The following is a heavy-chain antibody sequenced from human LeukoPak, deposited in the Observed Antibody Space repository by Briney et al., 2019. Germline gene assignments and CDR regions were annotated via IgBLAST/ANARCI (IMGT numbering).Heavy chain of an antibody. CDR1: GFTFSSYS. CDR3: ARDFPYSSGWNDTPGVGYGMDV. D-gene: IGHD6-19*01. Sequence: PGGSLRLSCAASGFTFSSYSMNWVRQSPRKGLEWVASISTSSGYIYYADSLKGRFTISRDNAKNSLYLQMNSLRAEDTAVYYCARDFPYSSGWNDTPGVGYGMDVWGQGTMVTVSS. CDR2: ISTSSGYI. J-gene: IGHJ6*02. V-gene: IGHV3-21*06.